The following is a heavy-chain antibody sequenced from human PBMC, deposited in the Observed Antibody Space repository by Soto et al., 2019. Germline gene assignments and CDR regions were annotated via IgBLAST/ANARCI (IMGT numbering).Heavy chain of an antibody. CDR2: INSDGSST. D-gene: IGHD5-12*01. J-gene: IGHJ6*02. CDR1: GFTFSSYC. CDR3: AREDAYSGYDQGRYYYYYGMDV. V-gene: IGHV3-74*01. Sequence: GGSLRLSCAASGFTFSSYCMHWVRQAPGKGLVWVSRINSDGSSTSYADSVKGRFTISRDNAKNTLYLQMNSLRAEDTAVYYCAREDAYSGYDQGRYYYYYGMDVWGQGTTVTVSS.